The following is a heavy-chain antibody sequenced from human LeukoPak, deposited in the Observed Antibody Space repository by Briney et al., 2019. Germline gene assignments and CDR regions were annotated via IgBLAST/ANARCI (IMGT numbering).Heavy chain of an antibody. V-gene: IGHV4-34*01. CDR3: ARARIAGNLDY. Sequence: PSETLSLTCAVYGGSFSGYYWSWIRQPPGKGLEWIGEINHSGSTNYNPSLKSRVTISVDTSKNQFSLKLSSVTAADTAVYYCARARIAGNLDYWGQGTLVTVSS. CDR1: GGSFSGYY. J-gene: IGHJ4*02. D-gene: IGHD6-13*01. CDR2: INHSGST.